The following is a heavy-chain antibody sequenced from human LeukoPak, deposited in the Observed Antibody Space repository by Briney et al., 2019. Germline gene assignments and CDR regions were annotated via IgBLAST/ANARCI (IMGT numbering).Heavy chain of an antibody. J-gene: IGHJ4*02. CDR1: GYTFTGYY. Sequence: ASVKVSCKASGYTFTGYYMHRVRQAPGQGLEWMGWINPNSGGTNYAQKFQGRVTMTRDTSISTAYMELSRLRSDDTAVYYCARDRMEFGSTSCPSWGQGTLVTVSS. CDR2: INPNSGGT. D-gene: IGHD2-2*01. V-gene: IGHV1-2*02. CDR3: ARDRMEFGSTSCPS.